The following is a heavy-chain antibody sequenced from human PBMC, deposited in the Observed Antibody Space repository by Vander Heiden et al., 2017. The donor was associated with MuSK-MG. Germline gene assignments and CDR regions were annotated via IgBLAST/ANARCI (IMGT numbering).Heavy chain of an antibody. CDR1: GFTFSSYA. V-gene: IGHV3-23*01. CDR3: EKPMDY. Sequence: EVQLLESGGGLVQPGGSLRLSCAASGFTFSSYAMSWVRQAPGKGLEWVSAIRGRGGSTYYADSVKRRFTNSRDNSKKTLYMPMNSLIAQDTAGYDCEKPMDYWSQGTMVTVYS. CDR2: IRGRGGST. J-gene: IGHJ4*02.